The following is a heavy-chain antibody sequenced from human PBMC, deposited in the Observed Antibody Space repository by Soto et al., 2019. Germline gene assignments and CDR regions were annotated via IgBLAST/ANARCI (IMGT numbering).Heavy chain of an antibody. Sequence: QVQLVESGGGVVQPGRSLRLSCAASGFTFSSYAMHWVRQAPGKGLEWVAVISYDGSNKYYADSVKGRFTISRDNSKNTLYLQMNSLRAEDRAVSSCGRAYEGDYFDYWGQGTLVTVSS. J-gene: IGHJ4*02. CDR3: GRAYEGDYFDY. CDR1: GFTFSSYA. V-gene: IGHV3-30-3*01. CDR2: ISYDGSNK. D-gene: IGHD3-16*01.